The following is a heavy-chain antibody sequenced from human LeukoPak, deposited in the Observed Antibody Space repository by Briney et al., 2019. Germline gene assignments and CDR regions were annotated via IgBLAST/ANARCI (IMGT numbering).Heavy chain of an antibody. CDR1: GGSISSSSYY. J-gene: IGHJ4*02. V-gene: IGHV4-39*07. CDR3: ARDCDRDRLSDCYAY. CDR2: IYYSGST. Sequence: PSETLTLTCTVSGGSISSSSYYWGWIRQPPGKGLEWIGSIYYSGSTYYNPSLKSRVTISVDTSKNQFSLKLSSVTAADTAVYYCARDCDRDRLSDCYAYWGQGALVTVSS. D-gene: IGHD2-21*01.